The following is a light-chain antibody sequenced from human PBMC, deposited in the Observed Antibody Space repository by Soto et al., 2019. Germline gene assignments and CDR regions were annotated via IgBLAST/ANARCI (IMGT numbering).Light chain of an antibody. J-gene: IGKJ4*01. CDR3: QHDDTLLLT. CDR1: QDINNC. CDR2: DAT. V-gene: IGKV1-33*01. Sequence: TQMNQSPSSVPASVGDSVTITCQASQDINNCLSWYQHKPGSAPKLLIYDATNLETGVPPRFSGSGSGTDITFNSSLLPADDSVSYYWQHDDTLLLTFGGGTKVDIK.